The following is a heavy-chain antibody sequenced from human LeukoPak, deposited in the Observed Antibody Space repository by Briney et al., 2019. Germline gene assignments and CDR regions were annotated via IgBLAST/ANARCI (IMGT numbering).Heavy chain of an antibody. CDR1: GFTFNNYA. J-gene: IGHJ4*02. D-gene: IGHD2-15*01. Sequence: GGSLRLSCAASGFTFNNYAMAWVRQAPGKGLEWVSGISGSGGSTFYSVKGRFTISRDNSKNTLFLQMNRLRAEDTAVYYCAKAGEYCPDGSCYSENYYFDYWGQGTLVTVSS. V-gene: IGHV3-23*01. CDR3: AKAGEYCPDGSCYSENYYFDY. CDR2: ISGSGGST.